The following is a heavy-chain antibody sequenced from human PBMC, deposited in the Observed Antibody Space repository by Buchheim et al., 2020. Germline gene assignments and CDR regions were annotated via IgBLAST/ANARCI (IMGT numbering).Heavy chain of an antibody. J-gene: IGHJ4*02. Sequence: QVQLVESGGGVVQPGRSLRLSCAASGFTFSSYGMHWVRQAPGKGLEWVAVISYDGSNKYYADSVKGRFTISRDNSKNTLYLQMNSLRAEDTAVCYCARKTPLDGDYHFDYWGQGTL. CDR3: ARKTPLDGDYHFDY. CDR1: GFTFSSYG. V-gene: IGHV3-30*03. CDR2: ISYDGSNK. D-gene: IGHD4-17*01.